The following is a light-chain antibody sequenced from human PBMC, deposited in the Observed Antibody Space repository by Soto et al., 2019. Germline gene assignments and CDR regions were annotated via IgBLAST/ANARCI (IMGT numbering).Light chain of an antibody. Sequence: EIVLTQSPATLSLSPGERATLSCRASQRVSSDLAWYQQKPGQAPRLLIYDASNRATGIPARFSGSGSGTDFTLTISSLEPEDFAVYYGQQRSNGPLTFGGGTKVEIK. V-gene: IGKV3-11*01. J-gene: IGKJ4*01. CDR2: DAS. CDR3: QQRSNGPLT. CDR1: QRVSSD.